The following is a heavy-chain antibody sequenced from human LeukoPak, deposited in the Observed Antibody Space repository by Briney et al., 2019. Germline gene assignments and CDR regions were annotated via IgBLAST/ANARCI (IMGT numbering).Heavy chain of an antibody. Sequence: GGSLRLSCAASGFILSRNGMHWVLQAPGKGLEWVAFIRYDGTNKYYADSVKGRFTISRDNSKNTLCLQMNSLRGEDTAVYYCARYLYGSGTYHIDYWGQGTLVTVSS. CDR2: IRYDGTNK. CDR1: GFILSRNG. CDR3: ARYLYGSGTYHIDY. D-gene: IGHD3-10*01. V-gene: IGHV3-30*02. J-gene: IGHJ4*02.